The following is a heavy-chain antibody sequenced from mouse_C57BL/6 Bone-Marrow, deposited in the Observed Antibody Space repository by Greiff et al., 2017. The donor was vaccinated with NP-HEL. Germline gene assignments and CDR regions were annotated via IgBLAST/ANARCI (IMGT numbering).Heavy chain of an antibody. D-gene: IGHD6-1*01. CDR3: ARHNGRGFAD. V-gene: IGHV5-6*01. Sequence: EVQLVESGGDLVKPGGSLKLSCAASGFTFSSYGMSWVRQTPDKRLEWVATISSGGSYTYYPDSVKGRFTIARDNAKNTLYLQMSSLKSEDTAMYYCARHNGRGFADWGQGTLVTVSA. CDR1: GFTFSSYG. CDR2: ISSGGSYT. J-gene: IGHJ3*01.